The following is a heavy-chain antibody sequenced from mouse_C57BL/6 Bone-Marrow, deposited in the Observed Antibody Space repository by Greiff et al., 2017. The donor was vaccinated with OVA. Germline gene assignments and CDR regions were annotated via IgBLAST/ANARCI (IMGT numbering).Heavy chain of an antibody. CDR3: ASERVITTVGGYFDV. J-gene: IGHJ1*03. D-gene: IGHD1-1*01. CDR1: GYTFTSYW. Sequence: VQLQQPGAELVKPGASVTLSCKASGYTFTSYWMHWVKQRPGQGLEWIGMIHPNSGSPTYNETFKSKATLTVAKPSSTAYMQLSSLTSEDAAVYCCASERVITTVGGYFDVWGTGTTVTVSS. V-gene: IGHV1-64*01. CDR2: IHPNSGSP.